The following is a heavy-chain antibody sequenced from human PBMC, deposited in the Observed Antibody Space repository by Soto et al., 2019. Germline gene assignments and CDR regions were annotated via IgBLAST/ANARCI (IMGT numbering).Heavy chain of an antibody. J-gene: IGHJ6*02. CDR3: AKDWPVGYEESSYYYYGMDV. CDR2: ITGSGDTT. D-gene: IGHD1-26*01. V-gene: IGHV3-23*01. CDR1: GFTFINTG. Sequence: PGGSLRLSCAGSGFTFINTGMSWVRQAPGQGLEWVSAITGSGDTTYYADSEKGRFTISRDNSKNTVYLQMNRLRADDTAVYYCAKDWPVGYEESSYYYYGMDVWGQGTTVTVSS.